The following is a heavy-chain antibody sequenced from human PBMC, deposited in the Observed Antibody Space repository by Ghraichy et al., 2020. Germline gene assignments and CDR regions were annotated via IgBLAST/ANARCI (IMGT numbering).Heavy chain of an antibody. CDR3: AREGTRGDYAFGY. Sequence: SVKVSCKASGGTFSSYAISWVRQAPGQGLEWMGGIIPIFGTANYAQKFQGRVTITADESTSTAYMELSSLRSEDTAVYYCAREGTRGDYAFGYWGQGTLVTVSS. CDR1: GGTFSSYA. J-gene: IGHJ4*01. CDR2: IIPIFGTA. V-gene: IGHV1-69*13. D-gene: IGHD4-17*01.